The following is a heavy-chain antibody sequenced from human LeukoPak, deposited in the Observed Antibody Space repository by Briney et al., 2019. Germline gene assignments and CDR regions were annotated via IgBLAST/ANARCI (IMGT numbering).Heavy chain of an antibody. CDR1: GGSISSYY. V-gene: IGHV4-59*01. D-gene: IGHD5-12*01. J-gene: IGHJ4*02. Sequence: PSETLSLTCTVSGGSISSYYWSWIRQPPGKGLEWIGYIYYSGSTNYNPSLKSRVTISVDTSKNQFSLKLSSVTAADTAVYYCASLARGYDSTFDYWGQGTLVTVSS. CDR2: IYYSGST. CDR3: ASLARGYDSTFDY.